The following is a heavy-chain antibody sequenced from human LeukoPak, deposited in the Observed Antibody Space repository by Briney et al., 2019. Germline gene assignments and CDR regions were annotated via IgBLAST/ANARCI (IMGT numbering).Heavy chain of an antibody. CDR2: INPNSGGT. CDR3: ARDWEGLGEYWYFDL. V-gene: IGHV1-2*02. CDR1: GYTFTSYG. D-gene: IGHD1-26*01. Sequence: ASVKVSFKASGYTFTSYGISWVRQAPGQGLEWMGWINPNSGGTNYAQKFQGRVTMTRDTSISTAYMELSRLRSDDTAVYYCARDWEGLGEYWYFDLWGRGTLVTVSS. J-gene: IGHJ2*01.